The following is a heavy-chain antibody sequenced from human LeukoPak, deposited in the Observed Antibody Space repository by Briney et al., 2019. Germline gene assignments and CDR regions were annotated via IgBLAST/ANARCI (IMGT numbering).Heavy chain of an antibody. J-gene: IGHJ3*02. CDR2: TYYRSKWYN. D-gene: IGHD3-22*01. CDR1: GDSVSSNSAA. CDR3: ARQGIESVSGYHYRDDAFGI. Sequence: SQTLSLTCTISGDSVSSNSAAWNWIRQSPSRGLEWLGRTYYRSKWYNDYAVSVKSRITINPDTSKNQFSLQLNSVTPEDTAVYYCARQGIESVSGYHYRDDAFGIWGQGTMVTVSS. V-gene: IGHV6-1*01.